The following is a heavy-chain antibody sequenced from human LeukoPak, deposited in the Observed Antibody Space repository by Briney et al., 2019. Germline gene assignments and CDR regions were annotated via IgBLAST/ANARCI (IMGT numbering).Heavy chain of an antibody. Sequence: GGSLILSCAASGFTFSYYGLHWVRQGPGKGLEWVAVISYDGSNKYYADSVKGRFTISRDNSKNTLYLQMNSLRAEDTAVYYCARGDSSSWYFNYWGQGTLVTVSS. CDR2: ISYDGSNK. CDR1: GFTFSYYG. D-gene: IGHD6-13*01. V-gene: IGHV3-30*03. J-gene: IGHJ4*02. CDR3: ARGDSSSWYFNY.